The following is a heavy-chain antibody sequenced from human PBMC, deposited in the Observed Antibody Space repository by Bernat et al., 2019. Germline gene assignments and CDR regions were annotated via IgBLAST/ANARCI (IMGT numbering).Heavy chain of an antibody. D-gene: IGHD1/OR15-1a*01. CDR1: GGSISSSSYY. CDR3: ARHFLRNSRSRLAHFDS. J-gene: IGHJ4*02. V-gene: IGHV4-39*01. CDR2: IYYSGTT. Sequence: QLQLQESGPGLVKPSETLSLTCTVSGGSISSSSYYWGWIRQPPGKGLEWIGSIYYSGTTYYNPSLNSRVTISVDTSKNQFSLKLSSVTAADTAVYYCARHFLRNSRSRLAHFDSWGQGTLVTVSS.